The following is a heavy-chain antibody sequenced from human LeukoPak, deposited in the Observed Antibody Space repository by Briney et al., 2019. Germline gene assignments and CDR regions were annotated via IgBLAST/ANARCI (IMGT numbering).Heavy chain of an antibody. J-gene: IGHJ4*02. V-gene: IGHV4-34*01. CDR1: GGSFSGYY. D-gene: IGHD5-24*01. Sequence: PSETLSLTCAVYGGSFSGYYWSWIRQPPGKGLEWIGEINHSGSTNYNPSLKSRVTISVDTSKNQFSLKLSSVTAADTAVYYCASSPGSSVATANYWGQGTLVTVSS. CDR2: INHSGST. CDR3: ASSPGSSVATANY.